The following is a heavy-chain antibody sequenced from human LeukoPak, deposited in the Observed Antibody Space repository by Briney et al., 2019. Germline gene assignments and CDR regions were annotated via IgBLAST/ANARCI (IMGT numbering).Heavy chain of an antibody. D-gene: IGHD1-26*01. CDR3: TRDSGTYNWFDP. CDR1: GFTFSGSA. Sequence: GRSLRLSCAASGFTFSGSAIHWVRQSSGKGLEWVGQIDKKDKGYATATAYAASVKGRFTISRDDSINTAYLQMKSLKTEDTALYYCTRDSGTYNWFDPWGQGTLVTVSS. J-gene: IGHJ5*02. V-gene: IGHV3-73*01. CDR2: IDKKDKGYATAT.